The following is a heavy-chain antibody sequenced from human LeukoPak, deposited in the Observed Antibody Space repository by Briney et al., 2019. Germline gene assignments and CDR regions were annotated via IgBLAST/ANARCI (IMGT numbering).Heavy chain of an antibody. J-gene: IGHJ4*02. CDR2: IRSKANSYAT. D-gene: IGHD1-26*01. Sequence: PGGSLRLSCAASGFTFSGSAMHWVRQASGKGLEWLGRIRSKANSYATAYAASVNGRFTISRDDSNNTAYLQMNSLKTEDTAVYYCRGVVGINGEDYWGQGTLVTVSS. CDR1: GFTFSGSA. CDR3: RGVVGINGEDY. V-gene: IGHV3-73*01.